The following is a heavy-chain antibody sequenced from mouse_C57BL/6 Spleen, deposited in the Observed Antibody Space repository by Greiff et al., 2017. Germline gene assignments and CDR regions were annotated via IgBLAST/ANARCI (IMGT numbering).Heavy chain of an antibody. CDR1: GYTFTDYY. D-gene: IGHD1-1*01. V-gene: IGHV1-19*01. Sequence: EVQLQQSGPVLVKPGASVKMSCKASGYTFTDYYMNWVKQSHGKSLEWIGVINPYNGGSSYNQKFKGKATLTVDKSSSTAYMELNSLTSEDSAVYYCASWSYGSSRGFDYWGQGTTLTVSS. CDR2: INPYNGGS. CDR3: ASWSYGSSRGFDY. J-gene: IGHJ2*01.